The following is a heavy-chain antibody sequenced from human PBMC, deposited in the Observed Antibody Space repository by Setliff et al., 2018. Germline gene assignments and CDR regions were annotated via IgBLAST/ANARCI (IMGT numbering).Heavy chain of an antibody. CDR2: IVVGSGNT. CDR1: GFTFTSSA. D-gene: IGHD2-2*01. Sequence: SVKVSCKASGFTFTSSAVQWVRQARGQRLEWIGWIVVGSGNTNYAQKFQERVTITRDMSTSTAYMELNSLRAEDTAVYYCAKDPRPAAMDGVATLDYWGQGTLVTVSS. J-gene: IGHJ4*02. V-gene: IGHV1-58*01. CDR3: AKDPRPAAMDGVATLDY.